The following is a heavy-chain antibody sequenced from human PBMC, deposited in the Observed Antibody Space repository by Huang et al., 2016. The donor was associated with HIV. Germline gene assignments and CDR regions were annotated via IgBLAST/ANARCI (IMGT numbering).Heavy chain of an antibody. CDR1: GLTFSSYG. Sequence: QILLIESGGGVAQPGKSLRLSCAASGLTFSSYGMHWGRQAPGKGVEWVAVISYDEDNKYYADSGRGRFTISRDNSKNTLYLQMNSLRIEDTAVYYCARGPIRFLAWLLNFDYWGQGALVTVSS. V-gene: IGHV3-30*03. CDR2: ISYDEDNK. CDR3: ARGPIRFLAWLLNFDY. D-gene: IGHD3-3*01. J-gene: IGHJ4*02.